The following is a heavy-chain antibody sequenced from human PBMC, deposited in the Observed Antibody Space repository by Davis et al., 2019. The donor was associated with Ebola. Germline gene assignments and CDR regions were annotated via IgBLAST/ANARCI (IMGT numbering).Heavy chain of an antibody. V-gene: IGHV1-18*04. D-gene: IGHD6-6*01. CDR3: ARSSSGGYYFDY. CDR2: ISAYNGNT. CDR1: GYTFTNYG. J-gene: IGHJ4*02. Sequence: AASVKVSCKASGYTFTNYGITWVRQAPGQGLEWMGWISAYNGNTNYAQKLQGRVTMTTDTSTSTAYMELRSLRSDDTAVYYCARSSSGGYYFDYWGQGTLVTVSS.